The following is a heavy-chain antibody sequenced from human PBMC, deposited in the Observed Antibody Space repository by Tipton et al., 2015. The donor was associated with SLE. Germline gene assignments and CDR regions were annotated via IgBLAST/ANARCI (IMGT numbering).Heavy chain of an antibody. J-gene: IGHJ5*02. CDR1: GFTFSSYS. Sequence: SLRLSCAASGFTFSSYSMNWVRQAPGKGLEWVASIKEDGSEKYYVDSVKGRFTISRDNAKNPLYLQINSLRAEDPAVYYCARGRFDPWGQGTLVTVSS. CDR3: ARGRFDP. CDR2: IKEDGSEK. V-gene: IGHV3-7*01.